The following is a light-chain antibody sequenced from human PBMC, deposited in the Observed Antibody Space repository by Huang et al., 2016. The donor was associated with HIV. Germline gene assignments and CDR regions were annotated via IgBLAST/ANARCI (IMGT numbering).Light chain of an antibody. J-gene: IGKJ1*01. V-gene: IGKV1-39*01. CDR3: PQSHSASAWT. CDR2: VAS. Sequence: DIQMTQSPSSLSASIGERVTITGRASQSIYRYLNWYQQKPGKDPNLLIYVASNFQSGVPSRFSGRGSGTDFTLTLSSLHAEDFATYYCPQSHSASAWTFGPGTKVEIK. CDR1: QSIYRY.